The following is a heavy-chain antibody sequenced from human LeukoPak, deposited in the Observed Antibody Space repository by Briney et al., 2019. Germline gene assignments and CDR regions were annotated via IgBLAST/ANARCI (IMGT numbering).Heavy chain of an antibody. J-gene: IGHJ4*02. CDR3: ARDRSEYGGSFDY. D-gene: IGHD1-26*01. CDR1: GGTFSSYA. V-gene: IGHV1-69*06. CDR2: IIPIFGTA. Sequence: ASVKVSCKASGGTFSSYAISWVRQAPGQGLEWMGGIIPIFGTANYAQKFQGRVTITADKSTSTAYMELSSLRSEDTAVYYCARDRSEYGGSFDYWGQGTLVTVSS.